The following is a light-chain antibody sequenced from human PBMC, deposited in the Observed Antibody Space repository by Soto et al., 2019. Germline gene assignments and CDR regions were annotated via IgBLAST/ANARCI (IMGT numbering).Light chain of an antibody. V-gene: IGKV3-11*01. J-gene: IGKJ4*01. CDR3: QQRSNWPLT. CDR1: QSVSSY. Sequence: EIVLTQSPATLSLSPGERAPLSCRASQSVSSYLAWHQQKPGQAPRLLIYDASNRATGIPARFSGSGSGTDFTLTISSLEPEDFAVYYCQQRSNWPLTFGGGTKVEIK. CDR2: DAS.